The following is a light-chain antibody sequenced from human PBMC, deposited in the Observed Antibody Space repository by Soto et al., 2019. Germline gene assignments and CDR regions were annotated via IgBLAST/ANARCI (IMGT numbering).Light chain of an antibody. CDR3: QQYGSSRNT. CDR2: SAS. J-gene: IGKJ2*01. CDR1: QSVTSSY. V-gene: IGKV3-20*01. Sequence: ENVLTQSPCTLSLSPGERATLSCRASQSVTSSYLAWYQQKPGQAPRLLIYSASSRATGVPDRFSGSGSATDFTLTISRVEPEDFAVYYCQQYGSSRNTFGQGTKVDI.